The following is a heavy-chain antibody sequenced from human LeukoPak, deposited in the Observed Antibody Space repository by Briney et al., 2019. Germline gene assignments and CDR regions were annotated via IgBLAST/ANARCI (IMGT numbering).Heavy chain of an antibody. Sequence: GASVKVSCKASGYSFSTYGITWVRQAPGQGLEWMGWISGYNGNTNFAQKFQGRLIMTTDTSTTTAYMELRSLRSDDTAVYYCVRQVDIVMAPPDYWGQGTLVTVSS. CDR3: VRQVDIVMAPPDY. CDR2: ISGYNGNT. V-gene: IGHV1-18*01. CDR1: GYSFSTYG. D-gene: IGHD5-12*01. J-gene: IGHJ4*02.